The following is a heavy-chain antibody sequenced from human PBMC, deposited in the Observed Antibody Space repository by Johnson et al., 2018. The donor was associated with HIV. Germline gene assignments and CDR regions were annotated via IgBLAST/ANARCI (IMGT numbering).Heavy chain of an antibody. CDR3: AREPEGWAFDI. Sequence: HVQLVESGGGLVKPGGSLRLSCAASGFTFSDYYMSWIRQAPGKGLEWVSYSSSSGSTIYYADSVKGRFTISRDDSKNSLYLQMNSMKTEDTAVYYCAREPEGWAFDIWGQGTMVTVSS. CDR2: SSSSGSTI. J-gene: IGHJ3*02. CDR1: GFTFSDYY. D-gene: IGHD2-15*01. V-gene: IGHV3-11*01.